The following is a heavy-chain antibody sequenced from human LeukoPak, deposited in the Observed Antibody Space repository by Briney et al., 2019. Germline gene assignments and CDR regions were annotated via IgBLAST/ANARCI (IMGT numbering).Heavy chain of an antibody. J-gene: IGHJ4*02. CDR1: GDSISTSSYY. V-gene: IGHV4-39*01. Sequence: PSETLSLTCTVSGDSISTSSYYWGWIRQPPGKGLEWLGSIYYSGSAYYNPSLKSRVTISVDTSKNQFSLNLYSVTAADTAVFYCARSYYYDYRQIDYWGQGTLVTVSS. D-gene: IGHD3-22*01. CDR2: IYYSGSA. CDR3: ARSYYYDYRQIDY.